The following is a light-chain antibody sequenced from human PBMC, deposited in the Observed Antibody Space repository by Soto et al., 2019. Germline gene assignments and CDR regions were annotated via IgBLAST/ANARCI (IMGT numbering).Light chain of an antibody. J-gene: IGKJ1*01. CDR3: QQYDNWPRT. V-gene: IGKV3-20*01. Sequence: EIVLTQSPRALSLCPGEGASLAWRASQSVTSNYLAWFRQKPGQAPRILIYGASNRATGIPDRFSGGGSGTDFTLTIRRLEPEDFAVYYCQQYDNWPRTFGQGTKV. CDR2: GAS. CDR1: QSVTSNY.